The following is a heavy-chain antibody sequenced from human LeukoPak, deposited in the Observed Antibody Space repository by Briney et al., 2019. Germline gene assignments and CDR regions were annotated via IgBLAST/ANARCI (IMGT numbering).Heavy chain of an antibody. V-gene: IGHV3-21*04. Sequence: PGGSLRLSCAASGFTFSSYAMSWVRQAPGKGLEWVSSISSSSSYIYYADSVKGRFTISRDNAKNSLYLQMNSLRAEDTALYYCARYYDYGSGSYTFDYWGQGTLVTVSS. CDR2: ISSSSSYI. CDR3: ARYYDYGSGSYTFDY. CDR1: GFTFSSYA. D-gene: IGHD3-10*01. J-gene: IGHJ4*02.